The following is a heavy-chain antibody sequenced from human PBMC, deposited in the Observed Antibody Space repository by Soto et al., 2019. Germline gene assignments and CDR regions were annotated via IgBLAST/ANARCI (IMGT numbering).Heavy chain of an antibody. CDR2: IYPGDSNA. CDR1: GYTFSTYW. Sequence: GESLKISCKASGYTFSTYWIGWVRQMPGKGLEWMGMIYPGDSNAGNSPSFQGQVTISADTSITTAYLQWRSLQASDTAMYYCARRTVMLDSFDIWGHGTMVTVSS. V-gene: IGHV5-51*01. CDR3: ARRTVMLDSFDI. J-gene: IGHJ3*02. D-gene: IGHD4-17*01.